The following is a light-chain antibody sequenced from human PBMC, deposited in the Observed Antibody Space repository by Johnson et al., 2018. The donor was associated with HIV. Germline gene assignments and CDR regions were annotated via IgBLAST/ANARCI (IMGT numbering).Light chain of an antibody. Sequence: QSILTQPPSVSAAPGQKVTISCSGSSSNIGNNYVSWYQQLPGTAPKLLIYENNKRPSGIPDRFSGSKSGTSATLGITGLQTGDEADYYCETWDSSLRVGVFGTGTKVTVL. V-gene: IGLV1-51*02. CDR2: ENN. CDR3: ETWDSSLRVGV. J-gene: IGLJ1*01. CDR1: SSNIGNNY.